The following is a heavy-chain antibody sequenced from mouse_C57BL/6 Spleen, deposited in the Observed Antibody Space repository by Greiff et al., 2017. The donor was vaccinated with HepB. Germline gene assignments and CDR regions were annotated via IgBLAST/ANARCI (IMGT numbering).Heavy chain of an antibody. CDR1: GFTFSSYT. D-gene: IGHD2-2*01. J-gene: IGHJ4*01. CDR3: ARQNGYDDAMDY. CDR2: ISGGGGNT. Sequence: EVQLVESGGGLVKPGGSLKLSCAASGFTFSSYTMSWVRQTPEKRLEWVATISGGGGNTYYPDSVKGRFTISRDNAKNTLYLQMSSLRSEDTALYYCARQNGYDDAMDYWGQGTSVTVSS. V-gene: IGHV5-9*01.